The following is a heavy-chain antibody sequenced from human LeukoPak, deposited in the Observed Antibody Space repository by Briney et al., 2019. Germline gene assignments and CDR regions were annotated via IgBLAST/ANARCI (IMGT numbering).Heavy chain of an antibody. CDR1: GGSISSSSYY. J-gene: IGHJ4*02. CDR3: ATLTTVSPFDY. V-gene: IGHV4-39*07. Sequence: SETLSLTCTVSGGSISSSSYYWGWIRQPPGKGLEWIGSIYHSGSTYYNPSLKSRVTISVDTSKNQFSLKLSSVTAANTAVYYCATLTTVSPFDYWGQGTLVTVSS. D-gene: IGHD4-11*01. CDR2: IYHSGST.